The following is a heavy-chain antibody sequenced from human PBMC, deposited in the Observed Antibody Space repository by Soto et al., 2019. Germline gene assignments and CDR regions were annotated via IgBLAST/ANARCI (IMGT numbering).Heavy chain of an antibody. D-gene: IGHD6-6*01. CDR1: GDSVSSNSAA. CDR3: ARVLSTIAAHREGYKKKTYYYYYMDV. CDR2: TYYRSKWYN. Sequence: QSQTLSLTCAISGDSVSSNSAAWNWIRQSPSRGLEWLGRTYYRSKWYNDYAVSVKSRITINPDTSKNQFSLQLNSVTPEDTAVYYCARVLSTIAAHREGYKKKTYYYYYMDVWGKGTTVTVSS. J-gene: IGHJ6*03. V-gene: IGHV6-1*01.